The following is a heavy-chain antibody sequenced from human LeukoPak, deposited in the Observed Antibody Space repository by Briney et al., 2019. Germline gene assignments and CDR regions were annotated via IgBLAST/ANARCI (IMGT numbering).Heavy chain of an antibody. V-gene: IGHV4-59*01. D-gene: IGHD2-15*01. J-gene: IGHJ3*02. CDR3: AREGSSDAFDI. CDR2: IYYSGST. CDR1: GGSISSYY. Sequence: SEALSLTCTVSGGSISSYYWSWIRQPPGKGLERIGYIYYSGSTNYNPSLKSRVTISVDASKNQFSLKLSSVTAADTAVYYCAREGSSDAFDIWGQGTMVTVSS.